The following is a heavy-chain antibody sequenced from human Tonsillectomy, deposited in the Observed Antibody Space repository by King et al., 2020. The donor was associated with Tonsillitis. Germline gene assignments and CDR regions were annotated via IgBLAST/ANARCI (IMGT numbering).Heavy chain of an antibody. CDR1: GYSFTSYW. D-gene: IGHD2-21*02. V-gene: IGHV5-51*01. CDR2: IYPGDSDT. Sequence: VQLVESGAEVKKPGESLKISCKDSGYSFTSYWFGWVRQMPGKGLEWMGIIYPGDSDTKYSPSFQGQVTISADRSISTAYLQWSSLKASDTAMYFCARLDCGDDCGYFYYYIDVWGKGTTVTVSS. J-gene: IGHJ6*03. CDR3: ARLDCGDDCGYFYYYIDV.